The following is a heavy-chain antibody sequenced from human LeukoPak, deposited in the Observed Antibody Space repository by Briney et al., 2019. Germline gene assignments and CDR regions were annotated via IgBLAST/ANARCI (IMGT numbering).Heavy chain of an antibody. Sequence: QPGGSLRLSCAASEFTLSTYAMNWVRQAPGKGLEWVSTISDRWTNYADSVKGRFTISRDDSQNTLFLQMNSLRVEDTAIYYCARDCDYGNTSGVRCYWGQGTLVTVSS. CDR3: ARDCDYGNTSGVRCY. CDR2: ISDRWT. J-gene: IGHJ4*02. V-gene: IGHV3-23*01. CDR1: EFTLSTYA. D-gene: IGHD4-17*01.